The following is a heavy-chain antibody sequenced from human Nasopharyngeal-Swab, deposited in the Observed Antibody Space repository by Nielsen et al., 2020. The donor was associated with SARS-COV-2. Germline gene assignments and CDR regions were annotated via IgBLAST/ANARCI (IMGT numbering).Heavy chain of an antibody. CDR1: GGPISSYS. V-gene: IGHV4-4*07. CDR3: ARESAVSARRRWFDP. Sequence: SETLSLTCTVPGGPISSYSWSCNRQPAGKGLEWIGRIYTSGGTNYNPSPKSRVTMSVETSKGQFSLKVSSVTAADTAVYYCARESAVSARRRWFDPWGQGTLVTVSS. CDR2: IYTSGGT. D-gene: IGHD6-6*01. J-gene: IGHJ5*02.